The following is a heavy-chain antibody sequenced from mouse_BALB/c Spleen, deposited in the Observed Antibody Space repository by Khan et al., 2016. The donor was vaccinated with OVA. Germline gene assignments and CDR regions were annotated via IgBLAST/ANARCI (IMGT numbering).Heavy chain of an antibody. V-gene: IGHV5-9-3*01. D-gene: IGHD1-1*01. J-gene: IGHJ2*01. CDR1: GFTFSNYG. CDR2: ISSGGSFT. CDR3: GRTPGYYGSGYFDY. Sequence: EVELVESGGGFVKPGGSLKLSCAASGFTFSNYGLSWVRQTPEKSLEWVATISSGGSFTYYPDSVKGRFTISRDNAENTLYLQMSSLRSEDTATYYCGRTPGYYGSGYFDYWGQGTTLTVSS.